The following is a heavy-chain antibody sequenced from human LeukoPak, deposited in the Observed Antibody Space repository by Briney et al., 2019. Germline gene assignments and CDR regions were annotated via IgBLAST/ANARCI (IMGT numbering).Heavy chain of an antibody. V-gene: IGHV4-59*08. D-gene: IGHD2-15*01. CDR2: IYYSGST. CDR3: ARSAWSYYYYMDV. CDR1: GGSLSSYY. J-gene: IGHJ6*03. Sequence: SETLSLTCTVSGGSLSSYYRSWIRQPPGKGLEWIGYIYYSGSTNYNPSLKSRVTISVDTSKNQFSLKLSSVTAADTAVYYCARSAWSYYYYMDVWGKGTTVTVSS.